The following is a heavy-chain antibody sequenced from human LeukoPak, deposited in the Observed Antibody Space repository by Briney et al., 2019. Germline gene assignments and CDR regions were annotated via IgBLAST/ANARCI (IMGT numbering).Heavy chain of an antibody. D-gene: IGHD3-10*01. CDR3: AREGPYYYGSGSYSLDY. J-gene: IGHJ4*02. CDR2: IWYDGSNK. CDR1: GFTFSSYG. V-gene: IGHV3-33*01. Sequence: GGSLRLSCAASGFTFSSYGMHWVRQAPGKGLEWVAVIWYDGSNKYYADSVKGRFTISRDNSKNTLYLQMNSLRAEDTAVHYCAREGPYYYGSGSYSLDYWGQGTLVTVSS.